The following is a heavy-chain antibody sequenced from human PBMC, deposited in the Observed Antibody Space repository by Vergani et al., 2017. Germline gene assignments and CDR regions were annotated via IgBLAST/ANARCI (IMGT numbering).Heavy chain of an antibody. D-gene: IGHD6-19*01. CDR1: GGSISSYY. V-gene: IGHV4-59*01. CDR2: IYYSGST. CDR3: ARRGSGWGLLFDP. Sequence: QVQLQESGPGLVKPSETLSLTCTVSGGSISSYYCSWIRQPPGKGLEWIGYIYYSGSTNYNPSLKSRVTISVDTSKNQFSLKLSSVTAAETAVYHCARRGSGWGLLFDPWGQGTLVTVSS. J-gene: IGHJ5*02.